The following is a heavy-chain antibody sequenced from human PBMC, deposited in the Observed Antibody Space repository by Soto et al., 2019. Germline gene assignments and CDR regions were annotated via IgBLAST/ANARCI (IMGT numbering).Heavy chain of an antibody. CDR1: GDSVSSVGFH. D-gene: IGHD3-22*01. CDR3: ARYYDSSGYYYGGWFDP. J-gene: IGHJ5*02. V-gene: IGHV4-30-4*01. Sequence: SETLSLTCTVSGDSVSSVGFHWAWLRRPPGKGLEWIGYIYNGGSTYYRPSLESRMHMSLDATRNHYSLRQTSVTAADTAVYYCARYYDSSGYYYGGWFDPWGQGTLVTVSS. CDR2: IYNGGST.